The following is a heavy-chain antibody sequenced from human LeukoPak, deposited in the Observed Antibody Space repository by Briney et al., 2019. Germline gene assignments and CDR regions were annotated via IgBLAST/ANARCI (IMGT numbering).Heavy chain of an antibody. J-gene: IGHJ6*02. Sequence: QPGGSLRLSCAASGFTFSSYGMHWVRQAPGKGLEWVAVISYDRSDKYYADSVKGRFTISRDNFKNTLYLQMNSLRAEDTAVYYCAKEGQVGYGMDVWGQGTTVTVSS. V-gene: IGHV3-30*18. CDR3: AKEGQVGYGMDV. CDR2: ISYDRSDK. CDR1: GFTFSSYG.